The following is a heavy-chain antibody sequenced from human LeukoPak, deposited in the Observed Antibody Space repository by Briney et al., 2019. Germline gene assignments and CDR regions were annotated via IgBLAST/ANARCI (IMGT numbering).Heavy chain of an antibody. D-gene: IGHD5-18*01. CDR2: ISGSGGST. CDR3: AKGVYSYGPNYFDY. Sequence: GGSLRLSCAASGFTFSSYAMGWVRQAPGKGLEWVSAISGSGGSTYYADSVKGRFTISRDNSKTTLYLQMNILRAEDTAVYYCAKGVYSYGPNYFDYWGQGTLVTVSS. CDR1: GFTFSSYA. J-gene: IGHJ4*02. V-gene: IGHV3-23*01.